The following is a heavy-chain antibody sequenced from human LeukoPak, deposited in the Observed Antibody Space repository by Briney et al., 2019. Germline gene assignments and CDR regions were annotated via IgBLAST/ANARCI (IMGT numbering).Heavy chain of an antibody. V-gene: IGHV3-23*01. CDR1: GFTFSSYA. D-gene: IGHD6-19*01. Sequence: PSGGSLRLSCAASGFTFSSYAMSWVRQAPGKGLEWVSAISGSGGSTYYADSVKGRFTISRDNSKNTLYLQMNSLRAEDTAVYYCARDFSGWYRADYWGQGTLVTVSS. J-gene: IGHJ4*02. CDR3: ARDFSGWYRADY. CDR2: ISGSGGST.